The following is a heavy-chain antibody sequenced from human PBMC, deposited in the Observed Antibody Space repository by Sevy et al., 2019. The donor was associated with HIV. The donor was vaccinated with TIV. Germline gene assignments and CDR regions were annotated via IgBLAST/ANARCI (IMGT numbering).Heavy chain of an antibody. Sequence: GGSLRLSCVVSGFSVSSNYMSWVRQAPGKGLEWVSNIYSDGRTYYADSVRGRFTISRDTSKNTVYLEMKSLRAEDTAVYYCTREDFGVGEDNYYGMDVWGQWTTVTVSS. J-gene: IGHJ6*02. D-gene: IGHD3-3*01. CDR3: TREDFGVGEDNYYGMDV. CDR1: GFSVSSNY. CDR2: IYSDGRT. V-gene: IGHV3-53*01.